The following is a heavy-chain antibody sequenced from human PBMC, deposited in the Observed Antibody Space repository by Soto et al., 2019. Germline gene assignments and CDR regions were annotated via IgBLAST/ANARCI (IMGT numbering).Heavy chain of an antibody. CDR3: ARATVVTKRWKPFDY. J-gene: IGHJ4*02. Sequence: SETLSLTCTVSGGSISSGDYYWSWIRQPPGKGLEWIGYIYYSGSTYYNPSLKSRVTISVDTSKNQFSLKLSSVTAADTAVYYCARATVVTKRWKPFDYWGQGTLVTV. V-gene: IGHV4-30-4*01. CDR2: IYYSGST. D-gene: IGHD4-17*01. CDR1: GGSISSGDYY.